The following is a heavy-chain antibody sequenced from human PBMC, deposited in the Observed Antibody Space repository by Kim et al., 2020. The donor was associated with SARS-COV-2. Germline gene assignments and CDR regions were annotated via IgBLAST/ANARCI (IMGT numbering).Heavy chain of an antibody. Sequence: ASVKVSCKASGYTFTGYYMHWVRQAPGQGLEWMGRINPNSGGTNYAQKFQGRVTMTRDTSISTAYMELSRLRSDDTAVYYCARGISVWFGELTSSDYWGQGTLVTVSS. CDR3: ARGISVWFGELTSSDY. V-gene: IGHV1-2*06. CDR1: GYTFTGYY. J-gene: IGHJ4*02. CDR2: INPNSGGT. D-gene: IGHD3-10*01.